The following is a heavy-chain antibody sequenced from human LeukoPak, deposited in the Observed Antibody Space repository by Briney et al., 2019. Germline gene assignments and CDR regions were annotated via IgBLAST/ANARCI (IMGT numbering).Heavy chain of an antibody. V-gene: IGHV3-33*01. Sequence: PGGSLRLSCATSGFTFSSHGMHWVRQAPGKGLEWVAVIWYDGSEKYYGDSVEGRFTISRDNSKNTLYLQMNSLRAEDTGVYFCARKSCSGGDCHRLNWFDPWGQGTQVTVSS. CDR2: IWYDGSEK. CDR3: ARKSCSGGDCHRLNWFDP. CDR1: GFTFSSHG. J-gene: IGHJ5*02. D-gene: IGHD2-15*01.